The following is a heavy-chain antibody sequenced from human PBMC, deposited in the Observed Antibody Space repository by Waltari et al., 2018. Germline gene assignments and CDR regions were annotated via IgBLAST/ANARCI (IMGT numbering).Heavy chain of an antibody. V-gene: IGHV3-7*01. Sequence: EVQLLESGGGWVQVGGSLRLSCAASGFSFNTYWMTWVRQAPGKGLGWVANIKNDGSQTYYGDSVRGRFTISRDNAMNSLYLQMNSLRVEDTAVYYCARDLVATPPWGQGTLVTVSS. J-gene: IGHJ5*02. CDR3: ARDLVATPP. D-gene: IGHD2-21*02. CDR1: GFSFNTYW. CDR2: IKNDGSQT.